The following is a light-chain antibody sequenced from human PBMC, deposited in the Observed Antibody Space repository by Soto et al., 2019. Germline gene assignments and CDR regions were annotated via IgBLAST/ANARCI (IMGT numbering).Light chain of an antibody. CDR3: HQSYRTPHT. CDR2: SAS. CDR1: QGVSAY. Sequence: DIQMTQSPSSLSASVGDRVTITCRASQGVSAYLLWYQQTQGRAPKFLIYSASNSVSGVPSRFSGSGSGTNFTLSISSLQPDDFATYYCHQSYRTPHTFGQGTKLETK. V-gene: IGKV1-39*01. J-gene: IGKJ2*01.